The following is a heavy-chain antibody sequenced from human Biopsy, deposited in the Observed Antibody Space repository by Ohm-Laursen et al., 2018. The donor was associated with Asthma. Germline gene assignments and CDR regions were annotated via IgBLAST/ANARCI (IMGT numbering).Heavy chain of an antibody. CDR2: LSYNGNNK. Sequence: SLRLSCAASGFILSNYDMHWVRQAPGKGLEWVEVLSYNGNNKNYEDSVMGRFTISRDNSENTLYLQMNSLRVEDTAVYYCARGDWYGSASNGYWGQGTLVTVSA. J-gene: IGHJ4*02. V-gene: IGHV3-30*03. D-gene: IGHD6-6*01. CDR1: GFILSNYD. CDR3: ARGDWYGSASNGY.